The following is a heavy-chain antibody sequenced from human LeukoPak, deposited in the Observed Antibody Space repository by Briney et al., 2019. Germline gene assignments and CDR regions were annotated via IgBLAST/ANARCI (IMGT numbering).Heavy chain of an antibody. Sequence: GASVKVSCKASGYTFTSYGISWVRQAPGQGLEWMGWTSAHNDDTNYAETLQGRLTMTTDISTSTAYMELTSLRSDDTAVYYCARDWDSRNDYFDPWGLGTLVIVSS. D-gene: IGHD1-1*01. CDR2: TSAHNDDT. V-gene: IGHV1-18*01. J-gene: IGHJ4*02. CDR1: GYTFTSYG. CDR3: ARDWDSRNDYFDP.